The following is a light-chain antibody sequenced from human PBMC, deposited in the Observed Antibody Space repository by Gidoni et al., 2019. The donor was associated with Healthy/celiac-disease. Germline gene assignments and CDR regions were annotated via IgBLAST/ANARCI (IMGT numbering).Light chain of an antibody. CDR3: NSLDSSGNPHVV. Sequence: SSELTQDPAVSVALGQTVRITCQGDSLRSYYASWYQQKPGQAPVLVIYGKNNRPSGIPDRFSGSCSGNTASLTITGAQAEDEADYYRNSLDSSGNPHVVFGGGTKLTVL. CDR2: GKN. CDR1: SLRSYY. J-gene: IGLJ2*01. V-gene: IGLV3-19*01.